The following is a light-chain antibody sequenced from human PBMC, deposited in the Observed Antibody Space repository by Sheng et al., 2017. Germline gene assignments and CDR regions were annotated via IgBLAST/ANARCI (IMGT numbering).Light chain of an antibody. V-gene: IGKV1-39*01. CDR2: AAS. J-gene: IGKJ2*01. Sequence: DIQMTQSPSSLSASLGDSVTITCRASQLIGDFVNWYLQKPGSAPKLLIHAASTLQRGVPSRFNGSGSGTAFTLTISSLQPEDYATYYCQQSYDSPYTFGQGTTVDI. CDR3: QQSYDSPYT. CDR1: QLIGDF.